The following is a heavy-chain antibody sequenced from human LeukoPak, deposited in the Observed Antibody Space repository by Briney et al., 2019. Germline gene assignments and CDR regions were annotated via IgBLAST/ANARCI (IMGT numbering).Heavy chain of an antibody. Sequence: GGSLRLSCAASGFTSSNYAMSWVRQAPGQGLEWVSTISGGGGSTYYADSVKGRFTISRDNSKNTVYLLMNRLRGEDTAVYYCAKHPREAAGGSGTYHVYSFHSWGQGTLATVSS. J-gene: IGHJ5*01. CDR2: ISGGGGST. CDR1: GFTSSNYA. CDR3: AKHPREAAGGSGTYHVYSFHS. D-gene: IGHD3-10*01. V-gene: IGHV3-23*01.